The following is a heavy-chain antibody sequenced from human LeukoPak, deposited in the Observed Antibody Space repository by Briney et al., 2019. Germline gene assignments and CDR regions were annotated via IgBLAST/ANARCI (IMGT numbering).Heavy chain of an antibody. D-gene: IGHD6-6*01. V-gene: IGHV4-34*01. CDR3: ARIAARHYYYYMDV. CDR2: INHSGST. J-gene: IGHJ6*03. CDR1: GGSFSGYY. Sequence: SETLSLTCAVYGGSFSGYYWSWIRQPPGKGLEWIGEINHSGSTNYNPSLKSRATISVDTSKNQFSLKLRSVTAADTAVYYCARIAARHYYYYMDVWGKGTTVTVSS.